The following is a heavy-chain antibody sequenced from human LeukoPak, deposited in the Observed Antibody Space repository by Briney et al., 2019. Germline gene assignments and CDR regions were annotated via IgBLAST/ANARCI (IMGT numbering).Heavy chain of an antibody. CDR3: ATSALSGSYLAFDY. CDR1: GYTLTELS. CDR2: FDPEDGET. V-gene: IGHV1-24*01. Sequence: AASVKVSCKVSGYTLTELSMHWVRQAPGKGLEWMGGFDPEDGETIYAQKFQGRVTMTEDTSTDTAYMELSSLRSEDTAVYYCATSALSGSYLAFDYWGQGTLVTVSS. J-gene: IGHJ4*02. D-gene: IGHD1-26*01.